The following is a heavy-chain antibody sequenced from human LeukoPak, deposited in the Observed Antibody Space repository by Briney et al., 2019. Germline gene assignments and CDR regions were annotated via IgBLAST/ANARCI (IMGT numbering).Heavy chain of an antibody. CDR3: ARESIAVAGAPFDY. CDR1: GFTFSSYE. CDR2: ISSGSTI. V-gene: IGHV3-48*03. J-gene: IGHJ4*02. Sequence: PGGSLRLSCAASGFTFSSYEMNWVSQAPGKGMEWVSYISSGSTIYDADTVKGRFTISRDNAKNPLYLQMNSLRAEDTAVYYCARESIAVAGAPFDYWGQGTLVTVSS. D-gene: IGHD6-19*01.